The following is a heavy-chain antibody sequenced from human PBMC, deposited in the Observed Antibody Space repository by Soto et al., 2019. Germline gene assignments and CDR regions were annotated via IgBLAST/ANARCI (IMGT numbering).Heavy chain of an antibody. V-gene: IGHV1-69*06. CDR3: AGARGPTIYHVFDD. J-gene: IGHJ4*02. D-gene: IGHD2-2*01. CDR2: IIPIFGTA. Sequence: SVQVSCKASGGTFSSYAISGVRAANEKGLEWMGGIIPIFGTANYAQKFQGRVTITADKSTSTAYMELSSLRSEDTAGYYCAGARGPTIYHVFDDGGQGTLVT. CDR1: GGTFSSYA.